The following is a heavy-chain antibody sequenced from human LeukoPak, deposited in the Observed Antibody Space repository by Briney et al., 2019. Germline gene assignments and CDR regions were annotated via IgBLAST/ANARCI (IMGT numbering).Heavy chain of an antibody. D-gene: IGHD3-22*01. Sequence: KPSETLSLTCTVSGGSIRSTTYYWGWIRQPPGKGLEWIGSIYYSGNTYYSPSLMSRVTISVDTSKNQFSLNLSSVTAADTAVYYCARAPHFFDTSGSRYYFDYWGQGALVTVSS. CDR2: IYYSGNT. J-gene: IGHJ4*02. CDR3: ARAPHFFDTSGSRYYFDY. CDR1: GGSIRSTTYY. V-gene: IGHV4-39*07.